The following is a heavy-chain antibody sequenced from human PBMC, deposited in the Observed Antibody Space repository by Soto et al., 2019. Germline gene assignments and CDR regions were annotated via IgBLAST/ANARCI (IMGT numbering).Heavy chain of an antibody. CDR1: GYTFTSYD. CDR3: ARALSGAPRNYYGSGSYYRAYNWFDP. D-gene: IGHD3-10*01. Sequence: ASVKVSCKASGYTFTSYDINWVRQATGQGLEWMGWMNPNSGNTGYAQKFQGRVTMTRNTSISTAYMELSSLRSEDTAVYYCARALSGAPRNYYGSGSYYRAYNWFDPWGQGTLVTVSS. J-gene: IGHJ5*02. V-gene: IGHV1-8*01. CDR2: MNPNSGNT.